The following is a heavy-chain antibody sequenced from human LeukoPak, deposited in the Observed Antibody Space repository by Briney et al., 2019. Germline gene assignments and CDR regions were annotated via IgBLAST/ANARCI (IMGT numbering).Heavy chain of an antibody. J-gene: IGHJ4*02. D-gene: IGHD6-13*01. CDR2: IKEDGSEI. Sequence: GGSLRLSCAASAFTFSNYWMSWVRQAPGKGLEWVANIKEDGSEINYVDSVKGRFTISRDNSKNTLYLQMNSLRAEDTAVFYCAKDPSFGIAAAGRTYFDYWGQGTLVTVSS. CDR3: AKDPSFGIAAAGRTYFDY. CDR1: AFTFSNYW. V-gene: IGHV3-7*01.